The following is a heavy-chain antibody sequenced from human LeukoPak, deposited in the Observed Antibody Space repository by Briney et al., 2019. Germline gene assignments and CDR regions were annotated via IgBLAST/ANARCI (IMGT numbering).Heavy chain of an antibody. CDR2: IGGTDGST. CDR3: AREPLYSTTTLDY. V-gene: IGHV3-23*01. CDR1: GFTFSSYS. Sequence: GGSLRLSCAASGFTFSSYSMHWVRQAPGKGLEWVSVIGGTDGSTDYVDSVKGRFTISRDNSMNTLYLQMNSLRPEDTALYYCAREPLYSTTTLDYWGQGTLVTVSS. D-gene: IGHD6-13*01. J-gene: IGHJ4*02.